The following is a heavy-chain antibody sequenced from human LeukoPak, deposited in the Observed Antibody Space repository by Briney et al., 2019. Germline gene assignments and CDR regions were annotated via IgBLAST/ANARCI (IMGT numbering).Heavy chain of an antibody. CDR2: INHSGST. Sequence: SETLSLTCAVYGGSFSGHYWSWIRQPPGKGLEWIGEINHSGSTNYNPSLKSRVTISVDTSKNQFSLKLSSVTAADTAVYYCARGRPWYSNDAFDIWGQGTMVTVSS. D-gene: IGHD6-13*01. CDR1: GGSFSGHY. J-gene: IGHJ3*02. CDR3: ARGRPWYSNDAFDI. V-gene: IGHV4-34*01.